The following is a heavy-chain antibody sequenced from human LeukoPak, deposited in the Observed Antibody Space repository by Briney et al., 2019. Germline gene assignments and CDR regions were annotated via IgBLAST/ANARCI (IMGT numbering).Heavy chain of an antibody. CDR1: GFTFDDYA. Sequence: PGRSLRLSCAASGFTFDDYAMHWVRQAPGKGLEWVSGISWNSGSIGHADSVKGRFTISRDNAKNSLYLQMNSLRAEDTALYYCAKDITYYYGSGSYPGAYYYYGMDVWGQGTTVTVSS. CDR3: AKDITYYYGSGSYPGAYYYYGMDV. J-gene: IGHJ6*02. CDR2: ISWNSGSI. D-gene: IGHD3-10*01. V-gene: IGHV3-9*01.